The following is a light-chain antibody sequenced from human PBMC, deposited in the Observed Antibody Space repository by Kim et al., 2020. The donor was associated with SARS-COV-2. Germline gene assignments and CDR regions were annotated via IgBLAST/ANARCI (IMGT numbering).Light chain of an antibody. CDR2: GAS. V-gene: IGKV3-15*01. CDR3: QQYNNWPPIT. Sequence: SPGERATLSCRASQSVRSNLAWYQQKPGQAPRLLIYGASTRAAGIPARFSGCGSGTEFTLTISSLQSEDFAVYYCQQYNNWPPITFGQGTRLEIK. CDR1: QSVRSN. J-gene: IGKJ5*01.